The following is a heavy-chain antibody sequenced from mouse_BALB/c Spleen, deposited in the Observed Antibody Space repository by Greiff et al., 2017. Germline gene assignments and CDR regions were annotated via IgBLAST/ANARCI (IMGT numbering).Heavy chain of an antibody. Sequence: DLVKPGASVKLSCKASGYTFTSYWINWIKQRPGQGLEWIGRIAPGSGSTYYNEMFKGKATLTVDTSSSTAYIQLSSLSSEDSAVYFCARSGITTVVPMDYWGQGTSVTVSS. D-gene: IGHD1-1*01. J-gene: IGHJ4*01. CDR1: GYTFTSYW. CDR3: ARSGITTVVPMDY. CDR2: IAPGSGST. V-gene: IGHV1S41*01.